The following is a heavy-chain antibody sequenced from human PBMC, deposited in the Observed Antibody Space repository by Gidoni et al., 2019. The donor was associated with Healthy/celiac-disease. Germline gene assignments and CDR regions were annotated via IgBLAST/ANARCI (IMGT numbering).Heavy chain of an antibody. V-gene: IGHV4-39*01. CDR2: IYYSGST. D-gene: IGHD4-4*01. J-gene: IGHJ4*02. CDR1: GGSISSSSYY. CDR3: ARWISTTVTTHFDY. Sequence: QLQLQESGPGLVKPAETLSLTCTVSGGSISSSSYYWGWIRQPPGKGLEWIGSIYYSGSTYSNPSLKSRFTISVDTSKNQFSLKLSSVTAADTAVYYCARWISTTVTTHFDYWGQGTLVTVSS.